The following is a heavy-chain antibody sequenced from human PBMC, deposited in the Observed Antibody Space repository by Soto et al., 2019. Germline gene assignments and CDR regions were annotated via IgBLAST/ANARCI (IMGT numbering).Heavy chain of an antibody. CDR1: GGSISSGGYY. V-gene: IGHV3-7*01. J-gene: IGHJ4*02. CDR2: IKQDGSEK. D-gene: IGHD3-16*01. Sequence: PSETLSLTCTVSGGSISSGGYYWSWVRQAPGKGLEWVANIKQDGSEKYYVDSVKGRFTISRDNAKNSLYLQMNSLRAEDTAVYYCARENGAYSYYDYIWPQASYLDYWGQGTLVTVSS. CDR3: ARENGAYSYYDYIWPQASYLDY.